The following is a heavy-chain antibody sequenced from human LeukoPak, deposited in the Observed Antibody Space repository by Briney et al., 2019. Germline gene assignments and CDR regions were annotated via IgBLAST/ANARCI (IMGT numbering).Heavy chain of an antibody. CDR2: IKEDGSAK. V-gene: IGHV3-7*01. CDR3: ATSYDSSSCE. Sequence: GGSLRLSCAASGFTFSGYWMSWVRQAPGKGLEWVANIKEDGSAKYYVDSVKGRFTISRDNAKNSVYLQMNSLRAEDTAVYYCATSYDSSSCEWGQGTLVTVSS. D-gene: IGHD3-22*01. CDR1: GFTFSGYW. J-gene: IGHJ4*02.